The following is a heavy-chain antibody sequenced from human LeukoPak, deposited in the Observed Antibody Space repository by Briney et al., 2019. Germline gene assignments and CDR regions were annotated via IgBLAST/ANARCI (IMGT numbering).Heavy chain of an antibody. CDR1: GFTFSSYA. J-gene: IGHJ4*02. CDR2: ISGSGGST. CDR3: AKDRRGSTMIVVVTYFDY. V-gene: IGHV3-23*01. D-gene: IGHD3-22*01. Sequence: PGGSLRLSCAASGFTFSSYAMSWVRQAPGKGLEWVSAISGSGGSTYYADFVKGRFTISRDNSKNTLYLQMNSLRAEDTAVYYCAKDRRGSTMIVVVTYFDYWGQGTLVTVSS.